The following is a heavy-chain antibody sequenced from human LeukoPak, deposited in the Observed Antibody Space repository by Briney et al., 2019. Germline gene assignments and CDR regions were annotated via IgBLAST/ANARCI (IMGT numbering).Heavy chain of an antibody. CDR3: ARDLGVYDSSGYYYRGLDY. CDR2: INPSGGSR. D-gene: IGHD3-22*01. Sequence: ASVKVSCKASGYTFTTYYIHWVRQAPGQGLERMGIINPSGGSRSYAQKFQGRVTMTRDTSTSTVYMELSSLRSEDTAMYYCARDLGVYDSSGYYYRGLDYWGQGTLVTVSS. CDR1: GYTFTTYY. J-gene: IGHJ4*02. V-gene: IGHV1-46*01.